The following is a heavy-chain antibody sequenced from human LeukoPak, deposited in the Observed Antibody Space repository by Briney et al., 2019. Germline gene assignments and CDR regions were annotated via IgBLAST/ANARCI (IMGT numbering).Heavy chain of an antibody. CDR3: ARGALGFDY. CDR1: GGSISSYY. D-gene: IGHD1-26*01. CDR2: IYYSGST. J-gene: IGHJ4*02. Sequence: PSETLSLTCTVSGGSISSYYWSWIRQPPGKGLEWIGYIYYSGSTNYNPSLKSRVTISVDTSKNQFSLKLSSVTAADTAVYYRARGALGFDYWGQGTLVTVSS. V-gene: IGHV4-59*01.